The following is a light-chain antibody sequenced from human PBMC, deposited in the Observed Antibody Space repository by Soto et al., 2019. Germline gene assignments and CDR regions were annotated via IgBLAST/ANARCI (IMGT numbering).Light chain of an antibody. CDR2: DAS. CDR3: QEYNSSSRLT. J-gene: IGKJ4*01. CDR1: QSIRDW. V-gene: IGKV1-5*01. Sequence: DIQMTQSPSTLSASIGDRVTITCRASQSIRDWLAWYRKKPGKAPNLLIYDASSLETGVPSRFSGSGFGTEFTLTINGLQPDDFATYYCQEYNSSSRLTFGGGTKVEI.